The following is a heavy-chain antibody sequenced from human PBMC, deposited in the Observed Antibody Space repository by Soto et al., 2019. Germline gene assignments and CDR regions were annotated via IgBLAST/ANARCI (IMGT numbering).Heavy chain of an antibody. CDR2: ISGSGGST. CDR1: GFTFSSYA. CDR3: AKARGSSSWYGLPYYYYYGMDV. J-gene: IGHJ6*02. Sequence: PGGSLRLSCAASGFTFSSYAMSWVRQAPGKGLEWVSAISGSGGSTYYADSVKGRFTIPRDNSKNTLYLQMNSLRAEDTAVYYCAKARGSSSWYGLPYYYYYGMDVWGQGTTVTVS. D-gene: IGHD6-13*01. V-gene: IGHV3-23*01.